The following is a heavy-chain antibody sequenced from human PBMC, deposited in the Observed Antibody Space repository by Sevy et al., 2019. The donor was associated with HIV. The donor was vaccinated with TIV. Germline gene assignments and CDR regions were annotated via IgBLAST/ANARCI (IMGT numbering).Heavy chain of an antibody. V-gene: IGHV3-7*01. Sequence: GGSLRLSCAASGFTFRGYWMSWVRQAPGKGLQWVANIKQDGSKNEFVDSVKGRFTISRDNPKNSLYLQINSLRAEDTAVYYCAREGAGGFDYWGQGTLVTVSS. D-gene: IGHD2-15*01. CDR2: IKQDGSKN. CDR1: GFTFRGYW. CDR3: AREGAGGFDY. J-gene: IGHJ4*02.